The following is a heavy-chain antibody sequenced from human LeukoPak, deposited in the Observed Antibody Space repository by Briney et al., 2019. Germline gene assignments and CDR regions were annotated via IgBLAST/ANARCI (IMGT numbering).Heavy chain of an antibody. D-gene: IGHD6-19*01. J-gene: IGHJ4*01. CDR2: MYYSENT. V-gene: IGHV4-39*01. CDR1: GDSIGGKTYS. Sequence: SETLSLTCTVSGDSIGGKTYSWGWVRQPPGKGLEWIGYMYYSENTYYNPSLKSRVTISVDTSRIQFSLKLSSVTAADTAVYYCVRYRSGSNRFDYWGHGTLVTVSS. CDR3: VRYRSGSNRFDY.